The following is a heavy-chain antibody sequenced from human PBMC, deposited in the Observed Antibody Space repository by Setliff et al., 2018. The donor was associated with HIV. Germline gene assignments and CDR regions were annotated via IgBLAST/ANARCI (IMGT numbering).Heavy chain of an antibody. J-gene: IGHJ5*02. CDR3: ARGGTYCTNGVCYTHNWFDP. CDR2: INGGNGNT. D-gene: IGHD2-8*01. CDR1: GYTFTSYT. V-gene: IGHV1-3*01. Sequence: ASVKVSCKASGYTFTSYTMHWVRQAPGQRLEWMGWINGGNGNTKYSQKFQGRVTITRDTSASTAYMELSSLRSEDTAVYYCARGGTYCTNGVCYTHNWFDPWGQGTLVTVSS.